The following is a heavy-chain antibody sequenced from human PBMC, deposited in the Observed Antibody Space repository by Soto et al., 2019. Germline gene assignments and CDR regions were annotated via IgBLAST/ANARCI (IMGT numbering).Heavy chain of an antibody. CDR2: IYHSGST. CDR1: GGSISSSNW. J-gene: IGHJ4*02. CDR3: ARVYYGSGSYYNYY. Sequence: NPSETLSLTCAVSGGSISSSNWWSWVRQPPGKGLEWIGEIYHSGSTNYNPSLKSRVTISVDKSKNQFSLKLSSVTAADTAVYYCARVYYGSGSYYNYYWGQGTLVTVSS. V-gene: IGHV4-4*02. D-gene: IGHD3-10*01.